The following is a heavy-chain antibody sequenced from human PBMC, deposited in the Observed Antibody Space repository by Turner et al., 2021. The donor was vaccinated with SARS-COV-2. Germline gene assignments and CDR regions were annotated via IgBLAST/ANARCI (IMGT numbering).Heavy chain of an antibody. Sequence: QVQLVESGGGVVQPGRSLRLSCAASGFTFRSYGMHWVRQAPGKGLGWVAVIWYDGSNKYYADSVKGRFTISRDNSKNTLYLQMSSLRAEDTAVYYCARARYGSGSFLGYYMDVWGKGTTVTVSS. J-gene: IGHJ6*03. D-gene: IGHD3-10*01. CDR3: ARARYGSGSFLGYYMDV. CDR2: IWYDGSNK. CDR1: GFTFRSYG. V-gene: IGHV3-33*01.